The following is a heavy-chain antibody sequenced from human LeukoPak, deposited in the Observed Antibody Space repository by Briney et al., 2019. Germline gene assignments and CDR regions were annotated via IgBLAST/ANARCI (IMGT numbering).Heavy chain of an antibody. CDR3: ARDQSSWFDP. J-gene: IGHJ5*02. CDR1: GASTSSHY. CDR2: LSTSGSA. D-gene: IGHD1-26*01. Sequence: PSETLSLTCTVSGASTSSHYCSWIRQSAGKGLEWIGRLSTSGSANYNPSLKSRVTMSVDTSKNQFSLKLSSVTAADTAVYYCARDQSSWFDPWGQGTLVTVSS. V-gene: IGHV4-4*07.